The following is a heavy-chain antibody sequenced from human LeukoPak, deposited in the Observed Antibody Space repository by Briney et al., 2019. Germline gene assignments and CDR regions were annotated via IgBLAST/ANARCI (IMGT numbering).Heavy chain of an antibody. CDR1: GFTFSSYS. V-gene: IGHV3-21*01. CDR2: ISSSSSYI. D-gene: IGHD6-19*01. J-gene: IGHJ4*02. CDR3: ARGTYSSGGNHFDY. Sequence: KTGGSLRLSCAASGFTFSSYSMNWVRQAPGKGLEWVSSISSSSSYIYYADSVKGRFTISRDNAKNSLYLQMNSLRAEDTAVYYCARGTYSSGGNHFDYWGQGTLVTVSS.